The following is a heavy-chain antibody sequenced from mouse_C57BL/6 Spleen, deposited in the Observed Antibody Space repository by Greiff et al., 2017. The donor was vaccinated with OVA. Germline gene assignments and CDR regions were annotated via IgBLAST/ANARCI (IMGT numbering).Heavy chain of an antibody. CDR2: INPSNGGT. J-gene: IGHJ3*01. D-gene: IGHD1-1*01. Sequence: QVQLQQPGPELVKPGASVKLSCKASGYTFTSYWMHWVKQRPGQGLEWIGNINPSNGGTNYNEKFKSKATLTADKSSSTAYMHLSSLTSGDSAVYYCGRDCYGSSPWFAYWGQGALVTVSA. CDR1: GYTFTSYW. V-gene: IGHV1-53*01. CDR3: GRDCYGSSPWFAY.